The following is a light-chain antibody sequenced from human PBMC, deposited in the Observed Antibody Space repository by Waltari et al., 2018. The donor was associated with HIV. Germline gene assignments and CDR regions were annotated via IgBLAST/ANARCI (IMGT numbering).Light chain of an antibody. J-gene: IGLJ3*02. CDR1: SGHRNYA. Sequence: QVVLTQSPSASASLGASVKLTCTLSSGHRNYALAWHQQQSEKGPRYLMKVNSDGSHNKGDGIPDRFSGSSSGAERYLTISSLQSEDEADYYCLTWDTGIGVFGGGTKLTVL. CDR3: LTWDTGIGV. V-gene: IGLV4-69*01. CDR2: VNSDGSH.